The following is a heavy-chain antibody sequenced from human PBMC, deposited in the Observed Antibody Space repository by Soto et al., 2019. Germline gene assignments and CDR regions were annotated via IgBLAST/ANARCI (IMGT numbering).Heavy chain of an antibody. CDR3: AGLKHALLWVGEAGGAFDI. CDR2: ISGSGGSK. Sequence: EVQLLESGGGLVQPGGSLRLSCAAYGFTFSSYAMSWVRQAPGKGLEWVSAISGSGGSKYYADSVKGRFTISRDNSKNTLYLQMNSLRAEDTAVYYCAGLKHALLWVGEAGGAFDIWGQGTMVTVSS. J-gene: IGHJ3*02. CDR1: GFTFSSYA. V-gene: IGHV3-23*01. D-gene: IGHD3-10*01.